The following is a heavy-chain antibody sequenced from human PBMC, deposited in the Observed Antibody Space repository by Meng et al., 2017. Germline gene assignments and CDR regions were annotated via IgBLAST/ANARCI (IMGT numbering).Heavy chain of an antibody. CDR3: ARASDNYFDSSGYSWDY. D-gene: IGHD3-22*01. V-gene: IGHV3-74*01. CDR2: ISSDWSTT. Sequence: ETLSLTCTVSGGSISSSSYYWGWIRQPPGKGLVWVSRISSDWSTTTYADSVKGRFTISRDDAKNTLYLQMNSLRAEDTAVYYCARASDNYFDSSGYSWDYWGQGTLVTVSS. J-gene: IGHJ4*02. CDR1: GGSISSSSYY.